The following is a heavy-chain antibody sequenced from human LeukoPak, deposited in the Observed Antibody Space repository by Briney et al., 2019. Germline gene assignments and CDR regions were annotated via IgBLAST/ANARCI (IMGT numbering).Heavy chain of an antibody. CDR3: ARGGRPDY. Sequence: GGSLRLSCATSGFTFSSSWMSWVRQAPGKGLECVANIKEDGREKYYVDSVKGRFTISRDNAKNSLYLQMSSLRTEDTAVYYCARGGRPDYWGQGTLVTVSS. CDR2: IKEDGREK. CDR1: GFTFSSSW. D-gene: IGHD3-10*01. V-gene: IGHV3-7*01. J-gene: IGHJ4*02.